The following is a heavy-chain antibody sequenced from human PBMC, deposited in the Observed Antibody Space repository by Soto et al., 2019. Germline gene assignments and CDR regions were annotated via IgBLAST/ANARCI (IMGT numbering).Heavy chain of an antibody. CDR3: AKDHPMMAEVKVFDH. CDR1: GFPSSMFA. CDR2: ISASGDRT. J-gene: IGHJ4*02. Sequence: EVQLLESGGGLVQPGGSLRLSCGASGFPSSMFAMSWVRQAPGKGLQWVSSISASGDRTKYADSVKGRFTISRDNSKKTLYLQMNSLRAEDTATYYCAKDHPMMAEVKVFDHWGQGTRVTVSS. D-gene: IGHD3-22*01. V-gene: IGHV3-23*01.